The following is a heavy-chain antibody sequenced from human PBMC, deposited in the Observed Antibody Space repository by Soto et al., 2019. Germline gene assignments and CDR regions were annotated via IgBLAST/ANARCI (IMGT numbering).Heavy chain of an antibody. CDR3: AKDSDFWSGAFDY. V-gene: IGHV3-23*01. CDR2: ISGSGGST. D-gene: IGHD3-3*01. CDR1: GFTFSSYA. J-gene: IGHJ4*02. Sequence: EVQLLESGGGLVQPGGSLRLSCAASGFTFSSYAMSWVRQAPRKGLEWVSAISGSGGSTYYADSVKGRFTISRDNSKNMLYMKMTSLKAEDTAVYYCAKDSDFWSGAFDYWGQGTLVTVSS.